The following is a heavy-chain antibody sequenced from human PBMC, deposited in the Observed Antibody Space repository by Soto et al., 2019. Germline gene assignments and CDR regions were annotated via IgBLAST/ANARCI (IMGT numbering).Heavy chain of an antibody. CDR2: IIPIFGTA. CDR1: GGTFTSYA. CDR3: ASMKGDYQSYYYGMDV. D-gene: IGHD5-12*01. Sequence: QVQLVQSGAEVKKPGSSVKVSCKASGGTFTSYAISWVRQAPGQGLEWVGGIIPIFGTADYAQKFQGRVTITADDSTITAYMELSSLRSEDTAVYYCASMKGDYQSYYYGMDVWGQGTTVTVSS. J-gene: IGHJ6*02. V-gene: IGHV1-69*12.